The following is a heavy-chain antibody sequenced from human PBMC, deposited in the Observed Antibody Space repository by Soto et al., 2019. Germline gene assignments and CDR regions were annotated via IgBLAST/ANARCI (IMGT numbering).Heavy chain of an antibody. CDR2: IIPIFGTA. Sequence: SVKVSCKASGGTFSSYAISWVRQAPGQGLEWMGGIIPIFGTANYAQKFQGRVTITADESTSTAYMELSSLRSEDTAVYYCAREAVPAAGWFDPWGQGTLVTVS. V-gene: IGHV1-69*13. CDR1: GGTFSSYA. J-gene: IGHJ5*02. D-gene: IGHD2-2*01. CDR3: AREAVPAAGWFDP.